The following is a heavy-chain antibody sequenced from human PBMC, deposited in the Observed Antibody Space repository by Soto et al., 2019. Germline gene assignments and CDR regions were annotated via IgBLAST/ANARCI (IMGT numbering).Heavy chain of an antibody. CDR2: IIPIFGTA. CDR1: GGTFSSYA. V-gene: IGHV1-69*13. CDR3: ARGGSSTSYLVYYYGMDV. D-gene: IGHD6-6*01. Sequence: SVKVSCKASGGTFSSYAISWVRQAPGQGLEWMGGIIPIFGTANYAQKFQGRVTITADESTSTAYMELSSLRSEDTAVYYCARGGSSTSYLVYYYGMDVWGQGTTVTVSS. J-gene: IGHJ6*02.